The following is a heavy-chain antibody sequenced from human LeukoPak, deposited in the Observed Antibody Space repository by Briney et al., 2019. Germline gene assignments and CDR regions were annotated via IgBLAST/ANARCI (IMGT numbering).Heavy chain of an antibody. D-gene: IGHD3-9*01. V-gene: IGHV4-39*01. Sequence: SETLSLTCSVSGGSISDTTYFWGWIRQPPGKGLEWIGSIYSSGSTYYDPSLKSRVTVSIDTSRNQFSLKLTSVAAAETAVYYCARSGYYDILSGYLYFFDYWGQGTLVTVSS. CDR1: GGSISDTTYF. CDR3: ARSGYYDILSGYLYFFDY. J-gene: IGHJ4*02. CDR2: IYSSGST.